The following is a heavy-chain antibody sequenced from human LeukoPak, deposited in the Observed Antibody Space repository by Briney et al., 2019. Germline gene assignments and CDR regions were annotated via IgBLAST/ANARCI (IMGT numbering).Heavy chain of an antibody. CDR1: GGSISSYY. Sequence: PSETLSITCTVSGGSISSYYWSWIRQPPGKGLEWIGYIYYSGSTNYNPSLKSRVTISVDTSKNQFSLKLSSVTAADTAAYYCARLGAFDIWGQGTMVTVSS. V-gene: IGHV4-59*01. J-gene: IGHJ3*02. CDR2: IYYSGST. CDR3: ARLGAFDI.